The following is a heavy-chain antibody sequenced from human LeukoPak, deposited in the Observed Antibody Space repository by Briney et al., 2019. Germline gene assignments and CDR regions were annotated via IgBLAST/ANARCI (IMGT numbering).Heavy chain of an antibody. J-gene: IGHJ4*02. CDR2: IYPSDSDT. V-gene: IGHV5-51*01. CDR1: GYSFTTYW. D-gene: IGHD2-15*01. Sequence: GESLQISCQVSGYSFTTYWIGWVRQMPGKGLEWMGIIYPSDSDTRYSPSFQGQVTISADKSISTAYLQWSSLKASDSAMYYCARRGPAAVDYWGQGTLVTVSS. CDR3: ARRGPAAVDY.